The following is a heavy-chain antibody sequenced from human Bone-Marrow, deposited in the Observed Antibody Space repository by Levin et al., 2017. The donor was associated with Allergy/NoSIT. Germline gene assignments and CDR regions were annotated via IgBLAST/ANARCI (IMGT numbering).Heavy chain of an antibody. CDR2: VGSSDTNT. D-gene: IGHD5-12*01. CDR1: GFSFTNYG. V-gene: IGHV3-33*08. Sequence: PSETLSLTCAASGFSFTNYGIHWVRQAPGKGLEWVASVGSSDTNTHYADSVRGRFTLSTDYSKNTVYLQMDSLTTEDTAMFYCAREAAHPGYDYLYYFDSWGQGTLVTVSS. CDR3: AREAAHPGYDYLYYFDS. J-gene: IGHJ4*02.